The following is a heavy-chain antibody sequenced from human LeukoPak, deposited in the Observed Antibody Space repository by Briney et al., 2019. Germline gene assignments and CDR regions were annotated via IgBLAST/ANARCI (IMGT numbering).Heavy chain of an antibody. Sequence: GGSLRLSCAASGFTVSSKYMSWVRQAPGKGLEWVSVIYIDGGTYYADSVKGRFTISRDNSKNTLLLQMNSLRAEDTAGYYCARGHYSNRLGGQGTLVTVSS. V-gene: IGHV3-66*01. CDR1: GFTVSSKY. CDR2: IYIDGGT. CDR3: ARGHYSNRL. D-gene: IGHD2-2*01. J-gene: IGHJ4*02.